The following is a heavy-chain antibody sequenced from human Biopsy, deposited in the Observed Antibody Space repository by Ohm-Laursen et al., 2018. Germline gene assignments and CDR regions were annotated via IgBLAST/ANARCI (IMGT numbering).Heavy chain of an antibody. D-gene: IGHD3-3*01. CDR1: GGPSSNYA. J-gene: IGHJ4*02. V-gene: IGHV1-69*04. CDR2: IVPILGHL. Sequence: APVKVSCNASGGPSSNYAFSWVRQAPGQGLEWVGRIVPILGHLNYAQRFQGRVSITADKSTTTAYMELSNLKSEDTAVYYCATPFQYYDSWGGYPPFDHWGQGTLVTVSS. CDR3: ATPFQYYDSWGGYPPFDH.